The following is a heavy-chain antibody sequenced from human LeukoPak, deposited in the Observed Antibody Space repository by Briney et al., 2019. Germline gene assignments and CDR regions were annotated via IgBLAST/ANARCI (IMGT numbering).Heavy chain of an antibody. J-gene: IGHJ4*02. Sequence: GGSLRLSCAASGFTFNIYAMSWVRQAPGKGLEWVSAISGSGGSTYYADSVKGRFTISRDNSKNTLYLQMNSLRAEDTAVYYCAKDQGITMVRGVIYFDYWGQGTLVTVSS. V-gene: IGHV3-23*01. CDR3: AKDQGITMVRGVIYFDY. CDR2: ISGSGGST. D-gene: IGHD3-10*01. CDR1: GFTFNIYA.